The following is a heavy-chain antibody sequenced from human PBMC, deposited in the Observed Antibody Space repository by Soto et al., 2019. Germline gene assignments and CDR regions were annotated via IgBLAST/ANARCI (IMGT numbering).Heavy chain of an antibody. CDR3: AKDWDYDSSGDFDY. J-gene: IGHJ4*02. V-gene: IGHV3-9*01. Sequence: EVQLVESGGGLVQPGRSLRLSCAASGFIFDDYAMHWVRQAPGKGLEWVSGISWNSGSIGYADSVKGRFTISRDNAKNSLYLQMNGLRAEDTALYYCAKDWDYDSSGDFDYWGQGTLVTVSS. CDR2: ISWNSGSI. CDR1: GFIFDDYA. D-gene: IGHD3-22*01.